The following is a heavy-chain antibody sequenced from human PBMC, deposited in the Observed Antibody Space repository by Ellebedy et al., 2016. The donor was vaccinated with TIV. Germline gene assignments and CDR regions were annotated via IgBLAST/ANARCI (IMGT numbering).Heavy chain of an antibody. Sequence: SETLSLXCTVSGGSISSYYWSWIRQSPGKGLEWIGYMYYSGSINYNPSLKSRVTISADTSKNQFSLKLSSVTAADTAVYYCARDAAGSFGYWGQGTLVTVSS. D-gene: IGHD6-13*01. CDR1: GGSISSYY. CDR3: ARDAAGSFGY. V-gene: IGHV4-59*01. CDR2: MYYSGSI. J-gene: IGHJ4*02.